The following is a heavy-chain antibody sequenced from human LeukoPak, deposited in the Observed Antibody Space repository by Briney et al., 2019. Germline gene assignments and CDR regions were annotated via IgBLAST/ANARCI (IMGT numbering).Heavy chain of an antibody. CDR1: GGSISSYY. J-gene: IGHJ4*02. CDR2: IYYSGST. Sequence: SETLSLTCTVSGGSISSYYWSWIRQPPGKGLEWIGYIYYSGSTNYNPSLESRVTISVDTSKNQFSLKLSSVTAADTAVYYCASYGSGSYSYWGQGTLVTVSS. CDR3: ASYGSGSYSY. V-gene: IGHV4-59*08. D-gene: IGHD3-10*01.